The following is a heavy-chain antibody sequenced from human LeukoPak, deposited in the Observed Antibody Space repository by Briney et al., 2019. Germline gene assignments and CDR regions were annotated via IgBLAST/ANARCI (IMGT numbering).Heavy chain of an antibody. J-gene: IGHJ4*02. CDR2: IHYSGGIT. D-gene: IGHD3-10*01. CDR3: AREEYGSGSYPSYYFDY. CDR1: GGSISSYY. Sequence: PSETLSLTCTVSGGSISSYYWSWIRQPPGKGLEWIGYIHYSGGITYYNPSLKSRVTISVDTSKNQFSLKLSSVTAADTAVYYCAREEYGSGSYPSYYFDYWGQGTLVTVSS. V-gene: IGHV4-59*01.